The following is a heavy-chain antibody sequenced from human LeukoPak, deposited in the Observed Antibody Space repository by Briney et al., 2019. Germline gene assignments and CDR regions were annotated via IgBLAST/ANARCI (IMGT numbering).Heavy chain of an antibody. CDR2: INPNSGGT. J-gene: IGHJ4*02. D-gene: IGHD3-22*01. V-gene: IGHV1-2*02. Sequence: ASAKVSCKASGYTFTGYYTHWVRQAPGQGLEWIGWINPNSGGTNYAQKFQGRVTMTRDTSISTAYMELSRLRSDDTAVYYCARLGEYDSSADWGQGSLVTVSS. CDR1: GYTFTGYY. CDR3: ARLGEYDSSAD.